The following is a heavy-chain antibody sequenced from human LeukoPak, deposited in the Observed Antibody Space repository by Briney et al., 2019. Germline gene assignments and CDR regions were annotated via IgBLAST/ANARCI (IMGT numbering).Heavy chain of an antibody. D-gene: IGHD1-26*01. Sequence: ASVKVSCKASGYTFTGYGISWVRQAPGQGLEWMGWISAYNGNTNYAQKLQGRVTMTTDTSTSTAYMELRSLRSDDTAVYYCARDLTGSYYPRGNGMDVWGQGTTVTVSS. J-gene: IGHJ6*02. CDR2: ISAYNGNT. CDR1: GYTFTGYG. V-gene: IGHV1-18*01. CDR3: ARDLTGSYYPRGNGMDV.